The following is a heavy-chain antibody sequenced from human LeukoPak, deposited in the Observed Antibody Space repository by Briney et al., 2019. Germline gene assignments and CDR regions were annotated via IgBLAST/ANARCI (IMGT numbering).Heavy chain of an antibody. CDR3: ARHLSVLDGYYDFWSGYSKGPQDAFDI. CDR2: IYYSGST. Sequence: PSETLSLTCAVSGGSISSGGYYWSWIRQPPGKGLEWIGYIYYSGSTNYNPSLKSRVTISVDTSKNQFSLKLSSVTAADTAVYYCARHLSVLDGYYDFWSGYSKGPQDAFDIWGQGTMVTVSS. CDR1: GGSISSGGYY. V-gene: IGHV4-61*08. J-gene: IGHJ3*02. D-gene: IGHD3-3*01.